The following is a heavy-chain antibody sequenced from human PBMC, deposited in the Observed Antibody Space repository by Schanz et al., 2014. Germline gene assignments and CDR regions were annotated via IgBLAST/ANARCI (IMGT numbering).Heavy chain of an antibody. V-gene: IGHV1-3*04. Sequence: QGQLVQSGAEVKKPGASVKVSCKASGYTFAGHAVHWVRQAPGQGPEWVGWIHTGSGNTKYSQKFEGRVTITRDTSASIVNMELSSLRSEDTAVFFCASGEARVTSSGVVIVPMNVWGKGTTVIVSS. CDR3: ASGEARVTSSGVVIVPMNV. J-gene: IGHJ6*03. D-gene: IGHD3-3*01. CDR1: GYTFAGHA. CDR2: IHTGSGNT.